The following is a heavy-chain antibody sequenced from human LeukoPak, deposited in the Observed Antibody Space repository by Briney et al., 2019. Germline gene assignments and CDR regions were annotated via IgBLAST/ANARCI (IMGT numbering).Heavy chain of an antibody. J-gene: IGHJ4*02. CDR3: AKQLGYCSDGSCYFPY. CDR1: GFTFSNYA. Sequence: PGGSLRLSCAASGFTFSNYAMHWVRQAPGKGLEWVAVISYDGSNEYYADSVQGRFTISRDNSKSTLCLQMNSLRAEDTAVYYCAKQLGYCSDGSCYFPYWGQGTLVTVSS. V-gene: IGHV3-30-3*02. CDR2: ISYDGSNE. D-gene: IGHD2-15*01.